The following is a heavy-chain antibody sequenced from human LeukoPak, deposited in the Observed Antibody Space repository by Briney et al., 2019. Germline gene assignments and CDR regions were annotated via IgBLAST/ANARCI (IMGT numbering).Heavy chain of an antibody. V-gene: IGHV4-4*02. CDR3: ARSSGWELRDRLDY. D-gene: IGHD1-26*01. CDR2: IYHSGST. CDR1: GGSISSSNW. Sequence: SETLSLTCAVSGGSISSSNWWGWVRQPPGKGLEWIGEIYHSGSTNYNPSLKSRVTISVDKSKNQFSLKLSSVTAADTAVYYCARSSGWELRDRLDYWGQGTLVTVSS. J-gene: IGHJ4*02.